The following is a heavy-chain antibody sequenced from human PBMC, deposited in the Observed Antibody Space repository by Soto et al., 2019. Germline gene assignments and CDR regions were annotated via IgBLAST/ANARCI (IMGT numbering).Heavy chain of an antibody. CDR1: GFTFGDYA. CDR3: TRTGTYYDILTGETAAEYFQH. D-gene: IGHD3-9*01. V-gene: IGHV3-49*03. Sequence: GGSLRLSCTASGFTFGDYAMSWFRQAPGKGLEWVGFIRSKAYGGTTEYAASVKGRFTISRDDSKSIAYLQMNSLKTEDTAVYYCTRTGTYYDILTGETAAEYFQHWGQGTLVTVSS. J-gene: IGHJ1*01. CDR2: IRSKAYGGTT.